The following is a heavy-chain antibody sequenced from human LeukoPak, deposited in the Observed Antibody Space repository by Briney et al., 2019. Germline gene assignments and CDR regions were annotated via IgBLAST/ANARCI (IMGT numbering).Heavy chain of an antibody. Sequence: GGSLRLSCAASGFTFTTYWMHWVRQAPGKGLVWVSRIKSDGTSTSYADSVKGRFTISSDNAKNTLYLQMNSLRAEDTAVYYCARGHGDFPVNYYFDLWGRGTLVTVSS. V-gene: IGHV3-74*01. D-gene: IGHD4-17*01. CDR3: ARGHGDFPVNYYFDL. J-gene: IGHJ2*01. CDR2: IKSDGTST. CDR1: GFTFTTYW.